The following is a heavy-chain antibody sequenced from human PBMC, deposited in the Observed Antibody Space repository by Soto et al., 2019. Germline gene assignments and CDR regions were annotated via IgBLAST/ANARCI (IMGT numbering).Heavy chain of an antibody. CDR2: INSDGSST. D-gene: IGHD3-10*01. Sequence: EVQLVESGGGLVQPGGSLRLSCAASGFTFSSYWMHWVRQAPGKGLVWVSRINSDGSSTSYADSVKGRFTISRDNAKNTLYLQMNSLRAEDTAVYYCARDQAYYYGSGSYSGVGYALDPWGQGTLVTVSS. CDR1: GFTFSSYW. J-gene: IGHJ5*02. CDR3: ARDQAYYYGSGSYSGVGYALDP. V-gene: IGHV3-74*01.